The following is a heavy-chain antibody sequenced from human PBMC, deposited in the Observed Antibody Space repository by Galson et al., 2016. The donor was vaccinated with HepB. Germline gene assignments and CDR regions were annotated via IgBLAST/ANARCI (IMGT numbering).Heavy chain of an antibody. CDR2: ITPILGTT. Sequence: SVKVSCKASGGAPSTYAISWVRQVPGQGLEWMGGITPILGTTNNAQEFQGRVTITADESTNTVYMELSSLRSEDTAVYYCARRPGYKYDSGYWGQGTLVTVSS. CDR1: GGAPSTYA. V-gene: IGHV1-69*13. J-gene: IGHJ4*02. D-gene: IGHD5-12*01. CDR3: ARRPGYKYDSGY.